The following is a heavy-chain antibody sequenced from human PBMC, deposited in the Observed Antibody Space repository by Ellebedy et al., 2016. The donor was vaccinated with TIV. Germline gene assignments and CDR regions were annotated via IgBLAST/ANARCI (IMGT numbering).Heavy chain of an antibody. CDR2: IFDSWST. V-gene: IGHV4-39*01. J-gene: IGHJ5*02. CDR3: ARQRLQLPNWFDP. Sequence: SETLSLTCTVSGASITSGSDYWAWVRQPPGTGLEWIGNIFDSWSTHYNPSLKSRVTISADTSKNRFSLRPNSVTAADTAVYYCARQRLQLPNWFDPWGLGTLVIVSS. CDR1: GASITSGSDY. D-gene: IGHD2-2*01.